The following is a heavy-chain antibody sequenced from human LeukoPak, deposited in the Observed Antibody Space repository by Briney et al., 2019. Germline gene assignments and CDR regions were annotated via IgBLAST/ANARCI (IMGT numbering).Heavy chain of an antibody. D-gene: IGHD6-13*01. CDR1: GGSVSITSH. V-gene: IGHV4-39*01. CDR3: ARLGYTSVRVNWFDP. CDR2: IHYSGST. J-gene: IGHJ5*02. Sequence: SETLSLTCTVSGGSVSITSHWGWIRQPPGKGLEWIGCIHYSGSTYYNPSLKSRVTISIDTSKNQFSLKLTSVTVADTAVYRCARLGYTSVRVNWFDPWGQGTLVTVSP.